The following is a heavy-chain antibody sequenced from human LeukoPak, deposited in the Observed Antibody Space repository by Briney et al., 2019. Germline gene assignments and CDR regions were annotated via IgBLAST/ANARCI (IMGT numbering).Heavy chain of an antibody. V-gene: IGHV3-30*02. J-gene: IGHJ6*03. Sequence: GGSLRLSCAASGFTFSSYGMHWVRQAPGKGLEWVAFIRYDGSNKYYADSVKGRFTISRDNSKNTLYLQMNSLRAEDTAVYYCARSVELWSGYSYYYYMDVWGKGTTVTVSS. CDR2: IRYDGSNK. CDR1: GFTFSSYG. CDR3: ARSVELWSGYSYYYYMDV. D-gene: IGHD3-3*01.